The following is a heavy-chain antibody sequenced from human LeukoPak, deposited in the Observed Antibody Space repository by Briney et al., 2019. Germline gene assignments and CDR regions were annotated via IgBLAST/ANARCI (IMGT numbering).Heavy chain of an antibody. V-gene: IGHV3-23*01. D-gene: IGHD3-3*01. J-gene: IGHJ4*02. CDR2: ISGSGGST. CDR3: AKPSDFWSGYFIHYFDY. Sequence: GGSLRLSCAASGFAFSSYAMSWVRQAPGKGLEWVSAISGSGGSTYYADSVKGRFTISRDNSKNTLYLQMNSLRAEDTAVYYCAKPSDFWSGYFIHYFDYWGQGTLVTVSS. CDR1: GFAFSSYA.